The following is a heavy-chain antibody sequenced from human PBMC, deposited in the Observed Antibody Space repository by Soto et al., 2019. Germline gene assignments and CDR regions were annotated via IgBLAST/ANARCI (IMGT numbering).Heavy chain of an antibody. V-gene: IGHV4-4*02. CDR2: VHHSGNT. Sequence: QVQLQESGPGLVKPSGTLSLTCAVSSDSISSNFWWSWVRQPPGKGLEWIGEVHHSGNTNYIPSLQGRVSMSVAEAKTQCSLKMTSVTDTDTAVYYCLRGDSDVWTHWGQGTLVTVSS. J-gene: IGHJ4*02. CDR3: LRGDSDVWTH. D-gene: IGHD1-26*01. CDR1: SDSISSNFW.